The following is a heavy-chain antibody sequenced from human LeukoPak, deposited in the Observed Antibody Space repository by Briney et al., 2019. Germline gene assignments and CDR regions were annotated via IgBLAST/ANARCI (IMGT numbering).Heavy chain of an antibody. CDR1: GLCFTKAW. J-gene: IGHJ4*02. CDR3: TAGRGSTMIRGVIVY. V-gene: IGHV3-15*01. CDR2: IKSKGEGETT. Sequence: GGSLRLSCADSGLCFTKAWMRWVRQAPGKGLEWVGRIKSKGEGETTEYAVPVTGRFTISTDPSKDMLYMYMTSQKTADIAVYCCTAGRGSTMIRGVIVYWGRGTLVTVSS. D-gene: IGHD3-10*01.